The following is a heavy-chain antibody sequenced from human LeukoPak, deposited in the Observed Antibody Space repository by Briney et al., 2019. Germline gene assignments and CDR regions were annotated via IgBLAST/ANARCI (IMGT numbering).Heavy chain of an antibody. CDR2: IYYSGST. V-gene: IGHV4-59*01. CDR3: ASFDYYDSSGLWA. J-gene: IGHJ4*02. Sequence: SETLSLTCTVSGGSISSYYWSWIRQPPGKGLEWIGYIYYSGSTNYNPSLKSRVTISVDTSKNQFSLKLSSVTAADTAVYYCASFDYYDSSGLWAWGQGTLVTVSS. CDR1: GGSISSYY. D-gene: IGHD3-22*01.